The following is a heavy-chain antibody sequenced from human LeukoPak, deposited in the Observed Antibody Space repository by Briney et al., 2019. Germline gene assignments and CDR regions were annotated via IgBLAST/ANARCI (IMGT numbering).Heavy chain of an antibody. J-gene: IGHJ4*02. D-gene: IGHD2-21*02. Sequence: GASVKVSCKASGYTFTDYYIHWVRQAPGQGLEWMGWIDPDNGGTNYAQKFQGRVIMTRDRSINTAYMEVTGLRSDDTAVYFCARVKIPRMWSRIPVLTTIYFDYWGQGTQVTVSS. CDR2: IDPDNGGT. CDR3: ARVKIPRMWSRIPVLTTIYFDY. CDR1: GYTFTDYY. V-gene: IGHV1-2*02.